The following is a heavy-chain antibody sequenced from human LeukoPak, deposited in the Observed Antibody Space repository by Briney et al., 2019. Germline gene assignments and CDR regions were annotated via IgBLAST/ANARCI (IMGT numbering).Heavy chain of an antibody. D-gene: IGHD3-10*01. J-gene: IGHJ4*02. V-gene: IGHV1-2*02. CDR3: ARYRAGSYWDY. CDR1: GYTFSTYW. CDR2: INPNNGDT. Sequence: ASVRVSCKTSGYTFSTYWLHWVRQAPGQTLEWMGWINPNNGDTKYSQKFQGRVTMTRDTSISTAYMELRSLRSEDTAVYYCARYRAGSYWDYWGQGTLVTVSS.